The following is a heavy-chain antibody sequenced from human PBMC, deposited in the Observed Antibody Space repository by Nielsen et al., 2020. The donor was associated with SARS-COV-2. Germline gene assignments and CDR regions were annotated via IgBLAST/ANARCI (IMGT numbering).Heavy chain of an antibody. J-gene: IGHJ3*02. CDR3: ARVMTVVTPYDAFDI. D-gene: IGHD4-23*01. CDR2: IYYSGST. V-gene: IGHV4-59*01. Sequence: SETLSLTCTVSGGSISSYYWSWIRQPPGKGLEWIGYIYYSGSTNYNPSLKSRVTISVDTSKNQFSLKLSSVTAADTAVYYCARVMTVVTPYDAFDIWGQGTMVTVSS. CDR1: GGSISSYY.